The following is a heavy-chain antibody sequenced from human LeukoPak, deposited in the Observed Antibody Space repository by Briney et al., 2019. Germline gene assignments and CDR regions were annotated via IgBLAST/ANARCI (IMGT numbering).Heavy chain of an antibody. J-gene: IGHJ3*02. V-gene: IGHV3-9*03. CDR1: GFTFADYA. CDR3: AKDTLVGATTGAFDI. Sequence: GRSLRLSCAPSGFTFADYAMHWVRQAPGKGLEWVSGISWNSGSIGYADSVKGRFTLSRDNAKHSLYLQMNSLRAEDMALYYCAKDTLVGATTGAFDIWGQGTMVTVSS. D-gene: IGHD1-26*01. CDR2: ISWNSGSI.